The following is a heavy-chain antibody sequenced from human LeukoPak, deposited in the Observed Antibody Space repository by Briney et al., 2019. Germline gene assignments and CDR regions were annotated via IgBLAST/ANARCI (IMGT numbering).Heavy chain of an antibody. J-gene: IGHJ4*02. D-gene: IGHD6-19*01. Sequence: SETLSLTCTVSGGSVSSSSYYWGWIPHPPGKGLEWIGSIFYSETTYYIPSLKSRITISVDTSTNQFSLKLSSVTAADTAVYFCARGQWLVPLDFWGQGILVTVSS. CDR3: ARGQWLVPLDF. V-gene: IGHV4-39*01. CDR1: GGSVSSSSYY. CDR2: IFYSETT.